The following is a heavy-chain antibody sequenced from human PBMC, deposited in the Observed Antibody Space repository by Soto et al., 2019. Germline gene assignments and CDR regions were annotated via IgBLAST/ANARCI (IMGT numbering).Heavy chain of an antibody. D-gene: IGHD5-18*01. CDR2: IIPIFGTA. Sequence: QVQLVQSGAEVKKPGSSVKVSCEASGGTFSSYAISWVRQAPGQGLEWMGGIIPIFGTANYAQKFQGRVTITADESTSTAYMELSSLRSEDTAVYYCARRGGIQLWFYNGMDVWGQGTTVTVSS. CDR3: ARRGGIQLWFYNGMDV. J-gene: IGHJ6*02. CDR1: GGTFSSYA. V-gene: IGHV1-69*12.